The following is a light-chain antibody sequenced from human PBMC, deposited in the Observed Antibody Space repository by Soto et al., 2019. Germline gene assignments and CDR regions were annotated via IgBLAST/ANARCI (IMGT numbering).Light chain of an antibody. J-gene: IGKJ1*01. CDR3: QQYYTSSWT. Sequence: DIQMTQSPSTLSASVGDRVTITCRVSQSISIYLAWYQQKAGKAPQVLIYRASSLESGVPSRFSGSGSGTEFTLTSSSLQPDDFATYYCQQYYTSSWTFGKGTKVEI. V-gene: IGKV1-5*03. CDR1: QSISIY. CDR2: RAS.